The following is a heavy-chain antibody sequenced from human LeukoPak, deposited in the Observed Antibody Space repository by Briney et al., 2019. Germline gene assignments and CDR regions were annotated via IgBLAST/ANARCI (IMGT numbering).Heavy chain of an antibody. D-gene: IGHD3-16*01. V-gene: IGHV4-34*01. Sequence: SETLSLTCAAYGGSFSGYYWSWIRQPPGKGLEWIGEINHSGSTNYNPSLKSRVTISVDTSKNQFSLKLSSVTAADTAVYYCARTLSDDYVWGSYGHYFDYWGQGTLVTVSS. J-gene: IGHJ4*02. CDR2: INHSGST. CDR1: GGSFSGYY. CDR3: ARTLSDDYVWGSYGHYFDY.